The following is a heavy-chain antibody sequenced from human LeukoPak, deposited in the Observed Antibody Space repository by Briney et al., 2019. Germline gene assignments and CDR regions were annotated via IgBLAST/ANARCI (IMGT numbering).Heavy chain of an antibody. CDR1: GFTFSSYS. CDR2: ISSSSSYI. D-gene: IGHD4-17*01. CDR3: ARRRDGDYVSYYYYMDV. V-gene: IGHV3-21*01. J-gene: IGHJ6*03. Sequence: GGSLRLSCAASGFTFSSYSMNWVRQAPGKGLEWVSSISSSSSYIYYADSVKGRFAISRDNAKNSLYLQMNSLRAEDTAVYYCARRRDGDYVSYYYYMDVWGKGTTVTISS.